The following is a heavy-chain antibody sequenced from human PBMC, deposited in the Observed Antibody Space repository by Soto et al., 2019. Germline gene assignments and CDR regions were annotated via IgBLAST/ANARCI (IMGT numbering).Heavy chain of an antibody. J-gene: IGHJ4*02. V-gene: IGHV3-7*01. CDR1: GFTFGSYS. CDR3: VRGNTGYGNFDS. CDR2: INQDGSER. D-gene: IGHD5-12*01. Sequence: EGSMRLSCAASGFTFGSYSMTWVRLAPGKGLEWVANINQDGSERYYVDSVKGRFTISRDNAKSTLYLQMNSLRDEDTAVYYCVRGNTGYGNFDSWGQGTLVTVAS.